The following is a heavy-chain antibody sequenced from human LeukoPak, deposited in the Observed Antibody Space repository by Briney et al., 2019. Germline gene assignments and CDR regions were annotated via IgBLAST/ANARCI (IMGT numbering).Heavy chain of an antibody. J-gene: IGHJ5*02. CDR1: GYTFTSYD. D-gene: IGHD6-19*01. CDR2: MNPNSGNT. CDR3: ARKPYSSGWYGDGVGWFDP. Sequence: ASVKVSCKASGYTFTSYDINWVRQATGQGLEWMGWMNPNSGNTGYAQKFQGRVTITRNTSISTAYMELSSLRSEDTAVYYCARKPYSSGWYGDGVGWFDPWGQGTLVTVSS. V-gene: IGHV1-8*03.